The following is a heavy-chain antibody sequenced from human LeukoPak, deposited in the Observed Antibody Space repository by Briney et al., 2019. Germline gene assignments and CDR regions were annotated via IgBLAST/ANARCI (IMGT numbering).Heavy chain of an antibody. Sequence: GGSLRLSCAASGFTFSSYAMSWVRQAPGKGLEWVSGITINGGRTYYADSVKGRFTFSRDNSKSTLYLQMNSLRAEDTAVYYCAKDPTPYVGASADWGQGTLVTVSS. D-gene: IGHD1-26*01. CDR1: GFTFSSYA. CDR2: ITINGGRT. CDR3: AKDPTPYVGASAD. V-gene: IGHV3-23*01. J-gene: IGHJ4*02.